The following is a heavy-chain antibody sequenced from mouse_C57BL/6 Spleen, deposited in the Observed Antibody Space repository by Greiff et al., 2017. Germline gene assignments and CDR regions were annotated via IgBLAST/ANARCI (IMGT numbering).Heavy chain of an antibody. CDR1: GYTFTSYW. Sequence: VQLQQPGTELVKPGASVKLSCKASGYTFTSYWMHWVKQRPGQGLEWIGNINPSNGGTNYNEKFKSKATLTVDKSSSTAYMQLSSLTSEDSAVYECARNDYSNWYFDVWGTGTTVTVSS. D-gene: IGHD2-5*01. J-gene: IGHJ1*03. V-gene: IGHV1-53*01. CDR3: ARNDYSNWYFDV. CDR2: INPSNGGT.